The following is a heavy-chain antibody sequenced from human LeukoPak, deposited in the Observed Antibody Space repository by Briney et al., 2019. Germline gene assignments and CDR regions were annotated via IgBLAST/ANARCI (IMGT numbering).Heavy chain of an antibody. CDR3: ASGGVYGSGSSPLNLDY. Sequence: SETLSLTCTVSGGSISSYYWSWIRQPAGKGLEWIGRIYTSGSTNYNPSLKSRVTMSVDTSKNQFSLKLSSVTAADTAVYHCASGGVYGSGSSPLNLDYWGQGTLVTVSS. CDR1: GGSISSYY. CDR2: IYTSGST. D-gene: IGHD3-10*01. J-gene: IGHJ4*02. V-gene: IGHV4-4*07.